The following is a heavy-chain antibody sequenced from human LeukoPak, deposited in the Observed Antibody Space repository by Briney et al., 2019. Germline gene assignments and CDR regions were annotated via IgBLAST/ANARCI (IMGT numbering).Heavy chain of an antibody. CDR1: GFTVSSYA. CDR2: ISYDGSNK. D-gene: IGHD2-15*01. J-gene: IGHJ4*02. CDR3: ARGSEAPIDY. V-gene: IGHV3-30-3*01. Sequence: GRSLRLSCAASGFTVSSYAMRWIRQAPGKRLEKGAVISYDGSNKYYPDPVKGRFTISRENSQKTTYLQMNSLRDEDTDVYYCARGSEAPIDYWGQGTLVTVSS.